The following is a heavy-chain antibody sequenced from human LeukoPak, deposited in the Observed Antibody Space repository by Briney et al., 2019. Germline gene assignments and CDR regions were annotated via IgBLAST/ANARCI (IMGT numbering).Heavy chain of an antibody. J-gene: IGHJ6*03. CDR2: IIPIFGTA. Sequence: RGASVKVSCKASGGTFSSYAISWVRRAPGQGLEWMGGIIPIFGTANYAQKFQGRVTITTDESTSTAYMELSSLRSEDTAVYYCATGSVAARAYYYYYYMDVWGKGTTVTVSS. D-gene: IGHD2-15*01. CDR1: GGTFSSYA. V-gene: IGHV1-69*05. CDR3: ATGSVAARAYYYYYYMDV.